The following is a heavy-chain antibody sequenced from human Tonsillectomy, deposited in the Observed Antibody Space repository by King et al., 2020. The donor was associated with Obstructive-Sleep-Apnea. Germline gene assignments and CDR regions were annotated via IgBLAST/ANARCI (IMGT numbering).Heavy chain of an antibody. CDR3: ARDFRDIVTGYCFDY. CDR1: GFTFSDYY. D-gene: IGHD3-9*01. Sequence: VQLVESGGGWIKPGGSLRLSCAASGFTFSDYYMSWIRQAPGKGLEWVSYISSSGSTIYYADSVKGRFTISRDNAKSSLYLQMNSLRAEDTAVYYCARDFRDIVTGYCFDYWGQGTLVTVSS. CDR2: ISSSGSTI. V-gene: IGHV3-11*01. J-gene: IGHJ4*02.